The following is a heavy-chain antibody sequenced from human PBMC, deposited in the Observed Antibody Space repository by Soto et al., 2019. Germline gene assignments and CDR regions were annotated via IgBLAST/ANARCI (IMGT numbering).Heavy chain of an antibody. CDR3: ARKDKSGYYNWFDP. V-gene: IGHV5-51*01. Sequence: GESLKISCRTSGYKFTSYWIAWVRQMPGKGLEWMGIIFPSDSDTRYSPSFQGQVTISADRSTSTVFLQWASLKASDTAVYFCARKDKSGYYNWFDPWGQGTLVTVSS. CDR1: GYKFTSYW. J-gene: IGHJ5*02. CDR2: IFPSDSDT. D-gene: IGHD3-22*01.